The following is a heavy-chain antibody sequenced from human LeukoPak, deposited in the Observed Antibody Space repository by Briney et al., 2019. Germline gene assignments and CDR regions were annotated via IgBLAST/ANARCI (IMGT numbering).Heavy chain of an antibody. D-gene: IGHD4-17*01. J-gene: IGHJ4*02. Sequence: GGSLRLSCAASGFTFSSYAMHWVRQAPGKGLEWVAVISYDGSNKYYADSVKGRFTISRDNSKNTLYLQMNSLRAEDTAVYYCARDYGDYVSTVYYFDYWGQGTLVTVSS. V-gene: IGHV3-30-3*01. CDR3: ARDYGDYVSTVYYFDY. CDR2: ISYDGSNK. CDR1: GFTFSSYA.